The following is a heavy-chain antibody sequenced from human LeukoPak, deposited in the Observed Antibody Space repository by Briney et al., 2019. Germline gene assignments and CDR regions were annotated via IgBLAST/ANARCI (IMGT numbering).Heavy chain of an antibody. CDR3: ARYYDITNFDY. J-gene: IGHJ4*02. Sequence: KASETLSLTCTVSGGSISSGDYYWSWVRQPPGKGLEWIGYIYYSGSTYYNPSLKSRVTVSVDTSKNQFSLKLSSVTAADTAVYYCARYYDITNFDYWGQGTLVTVSS. CDR2: IYYSGST. D-gene: IGHD3-22*01. CDR1: GGSISSGDYY. V-gene: IGHV4-30-4*01.